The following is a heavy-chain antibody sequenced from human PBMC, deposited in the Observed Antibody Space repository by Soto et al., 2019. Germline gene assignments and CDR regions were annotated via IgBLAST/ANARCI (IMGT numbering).Heavy chain of an antibody. V-gene: IGHV1-46*01. Sequence: EASVKVSCKASGYTFTSYYMHWVRQAPGQGLEWMGIINPSGGSTSYAQKFQGRVTMTRDTSTSTVYMELSSLRSEDTAVYYCARGAAAGPSLFYYYYGMDVWGQGTTVTVSS. CDR1: GYTFTSYY. CDR3: ARGAAAGPSLFYYYYGMDV. J-gene: IGHJ6*02. CDR2: INPSGGST. D-gene: IGHD6-13*01.